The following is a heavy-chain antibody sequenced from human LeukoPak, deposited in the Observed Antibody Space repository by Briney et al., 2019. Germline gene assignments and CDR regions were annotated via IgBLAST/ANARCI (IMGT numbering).Heavy chain of an antibody. CDR2: IRYDGSNK. Sequence: PGGSLRLSCAASGFAFSSYGMHWVRQAPGKGLEWVAFIRYDGSNKYYADSVKGRFTISRDNSKNTLYLQMNSLRAEDTAVYYCAKDLLYYYGSGSYYKNYFDYWGQGTLVTVSS. CDR3: AKDLLYYYGSGSYYKNYFDY. CDR1: GFAFSSYG. V-gene: IGHV3-30*02. J-gene: IGHJ4*02. D-gene: IGHD3-10*01.